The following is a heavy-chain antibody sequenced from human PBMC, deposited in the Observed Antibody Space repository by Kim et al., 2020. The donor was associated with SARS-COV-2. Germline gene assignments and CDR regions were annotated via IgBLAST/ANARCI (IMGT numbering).Heavy chain of an antibody. CDR3: ARDPRFWSGYYSPYYFDY. D-gene: IGHD3-3*01. V-gene: IGHV1-46*01. Sequence: QGRATITRDTSTSTVYMELSSLRSEDTSVYYCARDPRFWSGYYSPYYFDYWGQGTLVTVSS. J-gene: IGHJ4*02.